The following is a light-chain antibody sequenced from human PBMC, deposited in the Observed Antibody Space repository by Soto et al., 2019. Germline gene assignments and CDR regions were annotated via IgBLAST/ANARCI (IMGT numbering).Light chain of an antibody. CDR1: QSVSSN. CDR3: QQYGSSPRVT. Sequence: LTQSPSSLSASVGDRVTITCRASQSVSSNLAWYQQKPGQAPRLLIYGASSRATGIPDRFSGSGSGTDFTLTISRLEPEDFAVYYCQQYGSSPRVTFGPGTKVDIK. J-gene: IGKJ3*01. V-gene: IGKV3-20*01. CDR2: GAS.